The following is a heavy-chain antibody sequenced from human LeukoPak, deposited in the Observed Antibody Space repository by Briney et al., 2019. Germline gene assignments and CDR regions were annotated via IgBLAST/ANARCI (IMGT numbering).Heavy chain of an antibody. J-gene: IGHJ3*02. CDR2: ISGSGDRT. V-gene: IGHV3-23*01. D-gene: IGHD4-17*01. CDR1: GITASSYA. Sequence: GGTLRLSCAASGITASSYAMTWVRQAPGKGLEWVSSISGSGDRTMYADSVKGRFTISRDNFKNTLYLQMNSLRAEDTALYHCAKDPNGDYIGAFDMWGQGTMVTVSS. CDR3: AKDPNGDYIGAFDM.